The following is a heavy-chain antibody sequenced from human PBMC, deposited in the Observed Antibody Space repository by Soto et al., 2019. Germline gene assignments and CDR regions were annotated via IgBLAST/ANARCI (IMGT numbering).Heavy chain of an antibody. Sequence: SETLSLTCAVYGGSFSGYYWSWIRQPPGKGLEWIGEINHSGSTNYNPSLKSRVTISVDTSKNQFSLKLSSVTAADTAVYYCARGHSYDILTGYIDYWGQGTLVTVSS. D-gene: IGHD3-9*01. CDR3: ARGHSYDILTGYIDY. J-gene: IGHJ4*02. V-gene: IGHV4-34*01. CDR1: GGSFSGYY. CDR2: INHSGST.